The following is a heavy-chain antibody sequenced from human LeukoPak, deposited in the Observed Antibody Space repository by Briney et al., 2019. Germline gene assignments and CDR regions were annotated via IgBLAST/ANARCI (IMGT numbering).Heavy chain of an antibody. D-gene: IGHD6-19*01. J-gene: IGHJ4*02. Sequence: GESLKIPCKGSGYSFTSYWISWVRQMPGKGLEWMGRIDPSDSYTNYSPSFQGHVTISADKSISTAYLQWSSLKASDTAMYYCARLPSTAAVGGDYFDYLGQGTLVTVSS. V-gene: IGHV5-10-1*01. CDR1: GYSFTSYW. CDR3: ARLPSTAAVGGDYFDY. CDR2: IDPSDSYT.